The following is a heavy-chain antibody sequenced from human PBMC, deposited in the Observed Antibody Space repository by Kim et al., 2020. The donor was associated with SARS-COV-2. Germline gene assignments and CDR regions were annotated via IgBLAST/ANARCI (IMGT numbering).Heavy chain of an antibody. Sequence: GGSLRLSCAASGFTFSSYAMSWVRQAPGKGLEWVSAISGSGGSTYYADSVKGRFTISRDNSKNTLYLQMNSLRAEDTAVYYCAKGSGRGYDSSGYYFDYWGQGTLVTVSS. J-gene: IGHJ4*02. D-gene: IGHD3-22*01. CDR3: AKGSGRGYDSSGYYFDY. CDR2: ISGSGGST. CDR1: GFTFSSYA. V-gene: IGHV3-23*01.